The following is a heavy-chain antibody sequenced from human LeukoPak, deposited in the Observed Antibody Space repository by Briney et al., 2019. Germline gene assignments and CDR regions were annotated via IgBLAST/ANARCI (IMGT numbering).Heavy chain of an antibody. CDR2: MNPNSGNT. CDR3: ARGPGYSSDLILSYMDV. CDR1: CYTFTSYD. D-gene: IGHD6-25*01. J-gene: IGHJ6*03. V-gene: IGHV1-8*01. Sequence: GASVKVSCKASCYTFTSYDINWVRQATGQGLEWMGWMNPNSGNTGYAQKFQGRVTMTRNTSISTAYMELSSLRSEDTAVYYCARGPGYSSDLILSYMDVWGKGTTVTVSS.